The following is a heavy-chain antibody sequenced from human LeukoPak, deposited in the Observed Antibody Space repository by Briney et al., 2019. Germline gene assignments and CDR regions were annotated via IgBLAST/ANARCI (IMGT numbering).Heavy chain of an antibody. CDR1: GFTFSSYS. J-gene: IGHJ4*02. Sequence: SGGSLRLSCAASGFTFSSYSMNWVRQAPGKGLEWVAFIRYDGNNKYYAGSVKGRFTISRDNSKNTLYLKMNSLRAEDTAVYFCAKGRGWLQFFDYWGQGNPGHRLL. CDR2: IRYDGNNK. V-gene: IGHV3-30*02. CDR3: AKGRGWLQFFDY. D-gene: IGHD5-24*01.